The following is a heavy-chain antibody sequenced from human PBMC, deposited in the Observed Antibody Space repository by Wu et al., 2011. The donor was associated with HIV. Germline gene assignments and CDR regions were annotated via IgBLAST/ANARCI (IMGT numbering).Heavy chain of an antibody. J-gene: IGHJ4*02. CDR2: IIPIFGTT. V-gene: IGHV1-69*06. CDR3: ARDFGGDEDS. Sequence: VQSQVQLVQSGAEVKVSCKASGGTFNSYGISWVRQAPGQGLEWMGGIIPIFGTTNYAQKFQGRVTITADKSTTTAYMELSSLRSEDTAVYYCARDFGGDEDSWGQGTLVTVSS. CDR1: GGTFNSYG. D-gene: IGHD2-21*01.